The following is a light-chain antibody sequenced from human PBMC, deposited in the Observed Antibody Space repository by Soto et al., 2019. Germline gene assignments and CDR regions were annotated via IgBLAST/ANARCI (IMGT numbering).Light chain of an antibody. CDR2: EVS. Sequence: QSALTQPASVSGSPGQSITISCTGTSSDVGSYNLVSWYQQHPGKAPKLMIYEVSKRPSGVSNRFSGSKSGNTVSLTISGLQAEDEADYYCCSYAGSSTLAFGGGTKLTVL. V-gene: IGLV2-23*02. CDR3: CSYAGSSTLA. J-gene: IGLJ3*02. CDR1: SSDVGSYNL.